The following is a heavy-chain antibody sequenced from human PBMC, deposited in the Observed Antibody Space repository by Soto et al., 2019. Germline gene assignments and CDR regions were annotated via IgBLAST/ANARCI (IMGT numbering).Heavy chain of an antibody. J-gene: IGHJ4*02. D-gene: IGHD4-17*01. CDR2: ISYHGSDK. CDR1: GFTFSNYG. CDR3: AKDHLTTTVTTVGY. Sequence: QVQLVESGGGVVQPGRSPRLSCAASGFTFSNYGMHWVRQAPGKGLEWVAVISYHGSDKYYADSVKGRCTISRDNSKNTLYLQMDSLRAEDTAVYYCAKDHLTTTVTTVGYWGQGTLVTVSS. V-gene: IGHV3-30*18.